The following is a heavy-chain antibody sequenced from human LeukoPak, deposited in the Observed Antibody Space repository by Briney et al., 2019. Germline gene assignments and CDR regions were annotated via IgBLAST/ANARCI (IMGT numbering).Heavy chain of an antibody. J-gene: IGHJ6*03. CDR2: ISGSGGST. Sequence: GGSLRLSCEASGFTFSSYAMSWVRQAPGKGLEWVSAISGSGGSTYYADSVKGRFTISRDNSKNTLYLQMNSLRAEDTAVYYCAKRTLYYYDSNYMDVWGKGTTVTVSS. CDR1: GFTFSSYA. CDR3: AKRTLYYYDSNYMDV. V-gene: IGHV3-23*01. D-gene: IGHD3-22*01.